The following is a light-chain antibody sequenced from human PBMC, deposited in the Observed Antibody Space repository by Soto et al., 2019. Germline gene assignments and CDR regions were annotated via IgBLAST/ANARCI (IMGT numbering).Light chain of an antibody. CDR1: QSVGNTY. Sequence: EIVLTQSPVTLSLSPGERATLSCRASQSVGNTYLAWYQQKPGQAPRLLIYGASSRATVIADRFSGSGSEIDFTLTISRLEPEDFAVYFCQQYGSSPYTFGKGTKLEI. CDR3: QQYGSSPYT. V-gene: IGKV3-20*01. J-gene: IGKJ2*01. CDR2: GAS.